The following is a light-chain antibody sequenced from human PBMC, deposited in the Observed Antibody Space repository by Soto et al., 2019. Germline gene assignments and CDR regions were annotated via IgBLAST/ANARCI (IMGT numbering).Light chain of an antibody. CDR1: SGHSNYA. V-gene: IGLV4-69*01. Sequence: QLVLTQSPSASASLVASVNLTCTLSSGHSNYAIAWHQQQSEKGPRYLMKLNSDGSHSKGDGIPDRFSGSSSGAERYLTISRLQSEDEADYYCQTWGSGIVVFGGGTKLTVL. J-gene: IGLJ2*01. CDR2: LNSDGSH. CDR3: QTWGSGIVV.